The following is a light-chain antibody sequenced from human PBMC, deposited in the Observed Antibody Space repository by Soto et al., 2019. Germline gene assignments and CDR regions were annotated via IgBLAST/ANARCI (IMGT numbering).Light chain of an antibody. J-gene: IGKJ1*01. CDR2: GAS. CDR1: QSVSSTY. Sequence: EIVLTQSPGTLSLSPGERATLSCRASQSVSSTYLAWYQQKPGQAPRLLIYGASNRATGIPDRFSGSGSGTDVTLTMIRLEPEDFAVYYCQQYGGSRWTFGQGTRVDI. V-gene: IGKV3-20*01. CDR3: QQYGGSRWT.